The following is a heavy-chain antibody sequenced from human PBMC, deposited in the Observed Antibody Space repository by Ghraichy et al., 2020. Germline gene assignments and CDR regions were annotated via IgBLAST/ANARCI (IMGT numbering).Heavy chain of an antibody. D-gene: IGHD2-15*01. CDR3: ARPAGGLLLTTFDY. CDR2: INPNSGGT. Sequence: ASVKVSCKASGYTFTGYYMHWVRQAPGQGLEWMGWINPNSGGTNYAQKFQGRVTMTRDTSISTAYMELSRLRSDDTAVYYCARPAGGLLLTTFDYWGQGTLVTVSS. V-gene: IGHV1-2*02. CDR1: GYTFTGYY. J-gene: IGHJ4*02.